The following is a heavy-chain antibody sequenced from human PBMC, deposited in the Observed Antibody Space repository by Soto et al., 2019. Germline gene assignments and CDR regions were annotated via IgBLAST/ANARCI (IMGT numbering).Heavy chain of an antibody. CDR3: ARDPSHGVTIGGLDS. V-gene: IGHV3-48*02. J-gene: IGHJ4*02. D-gene: IGHD3-16*01. CDR1: GFSFSNYN. Sequence: GGSLRLSCAASGFSFSNYNMNWVRQAPGKGLEWVAHITDGLTKHYADFVQGRFTISRDNAKNSLYLELTDLRDDDTAVYYCARDPSHGVTIGGLDSWGQGNLVTVSS. CDR2: ITDGLTK.